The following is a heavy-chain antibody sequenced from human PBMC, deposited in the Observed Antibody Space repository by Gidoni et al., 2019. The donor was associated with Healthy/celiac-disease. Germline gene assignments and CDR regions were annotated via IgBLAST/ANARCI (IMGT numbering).Heavy chain of an antibody. CDR2: IYYSGST. V-gene: IGHV4-59*01. J-gene: IGHJ6*02. CDR3: ARDLAVTTPYPIPNNYYYDYGMDV. D-gene: IGHD4-17*01. CDR1: GAPISSYH. Sequence: QVQLQESGPGLAKPSETLSLTCTVSGAPISSYHWSWIRQPPGTGLEWIAYIYYSGSTNYNPSLKSRVTISVDTSKNQFSLKLSSVTAADTAVYYCARDLAVTTPYPIPNNYYYDYGMDVWGQGTTVTVSS.